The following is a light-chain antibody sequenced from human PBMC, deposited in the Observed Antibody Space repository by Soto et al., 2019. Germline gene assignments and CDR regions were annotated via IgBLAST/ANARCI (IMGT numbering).Light chain of an antibody. Sequence: QSALTQPASVSGSPGQSITISCTGTTSDVGGYNFVSWYQQYPGKVPKFIIYEVTNRPSGVSNRFSGSKSGNTASLTISGLRAEDEADYYCCSYRATNTWVFGGGTKLTVL. CDR3: CSYRATNTWV. V-gene: IGLV2-14*01. J-gene: IGLJ3*02. CDR2: EVT. CDR1: TSDVGGYNF.